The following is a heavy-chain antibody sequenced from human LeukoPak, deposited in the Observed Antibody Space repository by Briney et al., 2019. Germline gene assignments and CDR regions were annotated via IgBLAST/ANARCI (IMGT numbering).Heavy chain of an antibody. D-gene: IGHD2-2*01. CDR1: GYTFTSYD. Sequence: ASVKVSCKASGYTFTSYDINWVRQATGQGPEWTGWMNPNSGNTGYAQKFQGRVTMTRNTSISTAYMELSSLRSEDTAVYYCARRYCSSTSCYLDYWGQGTLVTVSS. CDR3: ARRYCSSTSCYLDY. CDR2: MNPNSGNT. V-gene: IGHV1-8*01. J-gene: IGHJ4*02.